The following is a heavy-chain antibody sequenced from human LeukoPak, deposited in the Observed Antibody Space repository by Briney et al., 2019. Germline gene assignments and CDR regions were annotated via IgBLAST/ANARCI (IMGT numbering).Heavy chain of an antibody. Sequence: SVKVSCKASGGTFSSYTISWVRQAPGQGLEWMGRIIPILGIANYAQKFKGRVTITADKSTSTAYMELSSLRSEDTAVYYCARGYQLPSYYYYYMDVWGKGTTVTVSS. CDR2: IIPILGIA. D-gene: IGHD2-2*01. CDR3: ARGYQLPSYYYYYMDV. V-gene: IGHV1-69*02. J-gene: IGHJ6*03. CDR1: GGTFSSYT.